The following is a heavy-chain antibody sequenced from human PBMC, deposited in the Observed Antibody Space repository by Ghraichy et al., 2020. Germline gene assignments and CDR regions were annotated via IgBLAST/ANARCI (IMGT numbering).Heavy chain of an antibody. J-gene: IGHJ6*02. V-gene: IGHV4-31*03. CDR1: GGSISSGGYY. Sequence: TLSLTCTVSGGSISSGGYYWSWIRQHPGKGLEWIGYIYYSGSTYYNPSLKSRVTISVDTSKNQFSLKLSSVTAADTAVYYCARGLYGSRSMDVWGQGTTVTVSS. CDR3: ARGLYGSRSMDV. CDR2: IYYSGST. D-gene: IGHD3-10*01.